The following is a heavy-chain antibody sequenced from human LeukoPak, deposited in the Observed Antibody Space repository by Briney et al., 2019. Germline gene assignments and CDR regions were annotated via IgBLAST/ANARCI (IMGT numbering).Heavy chain of an antibody. CDR2: IYTSGST. D-gene: IGHD4-11*01. J-gene: IGHJ6*03. CDR3: ARVAVTTDLYYYYYYSMDV. CDR1: GGTISSYY. Sequence: SETLSLTCTVSGGTISSYYWSRIRQPAGKGLEWIGRIYTSGSTNYNPSLKSRVTMSVDTSKNQFSLKLSSVTAADTAVYYCARVAVTTDLYYYYYYSMDVWGKGTTVTVSS. V-gene: IGHV4-4*07.